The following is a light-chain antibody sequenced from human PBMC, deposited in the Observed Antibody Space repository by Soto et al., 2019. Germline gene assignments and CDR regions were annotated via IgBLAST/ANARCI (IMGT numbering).Light chain of an antibody. CDR1: QSVSSSY. CDR2: GAA. Sequence: EIVLTQSPGTLSLSPGERATLSCRASQSVSSSYLAWYQQKPGQAPRLLIYGAAIRAIGIPDRFSGSGSGTDFTLTISRLEPEDFAVYYCQQYGSSPRTFGQGTKVEIK. V-gene: IGKV3-20*01. J-gene: IGKJ1*01. CDR3: QQYGSSPRT.